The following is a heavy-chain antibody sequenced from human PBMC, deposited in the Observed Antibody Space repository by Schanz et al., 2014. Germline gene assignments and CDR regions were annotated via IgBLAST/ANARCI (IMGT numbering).Heavy chain of an antibody. Sequence: EVQLVESGGGLVKPGGSLRLSCAASGFTFSTYAMSWVRQGPGKGLEWVSALSGSGGSTYYADSVRGRFTISRDRFQNTLYLRMSSLRAEDTAVYYCARPRFDYGEVDYWGQGTLVTVSS. CDR2: LSGSGGST. V-gene: IGHV3-23*04. J-gene: IGHJ4*02. D-gene: IGHD4-17*01. CDR1: GFTFSTYA. CDR3: ARPRFDYGEVDY.